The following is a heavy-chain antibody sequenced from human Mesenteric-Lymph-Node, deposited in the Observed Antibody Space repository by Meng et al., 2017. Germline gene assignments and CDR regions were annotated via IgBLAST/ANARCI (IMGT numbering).Heavy chain of an antibody. CDR3: ARGPTTYFDY. V-gene: IGHV4-30-4*01. CDR1: GGSISSGDSY. CDR2: IYYSGST. J-gene: IGHJ4*02. Sequence: VQRRESGPSMVKPSQTLSSTCSVYGGSISSGDSYWSWIRQPPGKGLEWIGYIYYSGSTYYNPSLRSRITISVDTSKNQFSLRLRSVTAADTAVYYCARGPTTYFDYWGQGTLVTVSS. D-gene: IGHD4-17*01.